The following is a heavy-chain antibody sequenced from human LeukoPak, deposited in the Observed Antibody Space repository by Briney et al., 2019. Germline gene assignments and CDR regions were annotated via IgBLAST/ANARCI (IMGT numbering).Heavy chain of an antibody. Sequence: ASVKVSCKASGYTFTSYGISWVRQAPGQGLEWMGWISANNGNTNYAQKLQGRVTMTTDTSTTAAYMELRSLRSDDTAVYYCARTYYYDRRDLDYWGQGTLVTVSS. CDR2: ISANNGNT. CDR1: GYTFTSYG. J-gene: IGHJ4*02. V-gene: IGHV1-18*01. D-gene: IGHD3-22*01. CDR3: ARTYYYDRRDLDY.